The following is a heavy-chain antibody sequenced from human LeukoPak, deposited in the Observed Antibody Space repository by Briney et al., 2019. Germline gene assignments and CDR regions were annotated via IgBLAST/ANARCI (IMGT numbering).Heavy chain of an antibody. V-gene: IGHV3-23*01. CDR1: GFTFRSYA. J-gene: IGHJ4*02. CDR2: ISDSGGST. D-gene: IGHD3-10*01. CDR3: AKRIAYGSGSYYFDY. Sequence: GGSLRLSCAASGFTFRSYAMSWVRQAPGKGLEWVSGISDSGGSTYYADSVKGWFTISRDNSKNTLYLQMNSLRAEDTAVYYCAKRIAYGSGSYYFDYWGQGTLVTVSS.